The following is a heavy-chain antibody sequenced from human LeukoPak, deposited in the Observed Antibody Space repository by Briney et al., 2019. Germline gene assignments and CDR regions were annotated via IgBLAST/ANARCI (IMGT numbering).Heavy chain of an antibody. J-gene: IGHJ6*03. Sequence: ASVKVSCKASGYTFTDYYLHWVRQAPGQGLEWMGWISAYNGNTNYAQKLQGRVTMTTDTSTSTAYMELRSLRSDDTAVYYCARVFVVVVAATQPYYYYYMDVWGKGTTVTVSS. D-gene: IGHD2-15*01. CDR2: ISAYNGNT. CDR1: GYTFTDYY. CDR3: ARVFVVVVAATQPYYYYYMDV. V-gene: IGHV1-18*04.